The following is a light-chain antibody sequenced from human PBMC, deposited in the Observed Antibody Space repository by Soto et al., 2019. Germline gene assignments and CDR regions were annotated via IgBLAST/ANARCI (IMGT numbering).Light chain of an antibody. Sequence: DIQMTQSPSTLSASVGDRVTLTCRASRAISTWLAWYRQKPGKAPNLLIYKASSLESGVPSRFSGSGSGTDFTLTISSLQPDDFATYYCQQYNDYPFTFGGGTKVEIK. CDR3: QQYNDYPFT. CDR1: RAISTW. CDR2: KAS. V-gene: IGKV1-5*03. J-gene: IGKJ4*01.